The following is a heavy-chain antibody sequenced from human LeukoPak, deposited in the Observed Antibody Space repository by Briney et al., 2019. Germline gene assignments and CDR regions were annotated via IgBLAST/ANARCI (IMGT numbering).Heavy chain of an antibody. CDR2: IYYSGST. CDR3: ARRGRRHTVGATTIDD. Sequence: PSETLSLTCTVSGGSISSSSYYWGWIRQPPGKGLEWIGSIYYSGSTYYNPSLKSRVTISVETSKNQFYLTLSSVTAADTAVYYYARRGRRHTVGATTIDDWGQGTLVTVSS. CDR1: GGSISSSSYY. J-gene: IGHJ4*02. D-gene: IGHD1-26*01. V-gene: IGHV4-39*01.